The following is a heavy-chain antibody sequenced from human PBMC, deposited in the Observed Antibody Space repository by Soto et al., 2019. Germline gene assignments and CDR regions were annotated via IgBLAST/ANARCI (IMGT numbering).Heavy chain of an antibody. CDR3: TIRPDDPGVMNGFDI. J-gene: IGHJ3*02. D-gene: IGHD3-16*01. CDR2: IYPGDSDT. CDR1: EFTFTNYW. Sequence: EVQLVQSGAEVKKPGESLKISCKGSEFTFTNYWIGWVRQMPGKGLVWMGIIYPGDSDTRYSPSFQGQVTISADNSIGTAYLQWSSLKASDTAMYYCTIRPDDPGVMNGFDIWGQETMVTVSS. V-gene: IGHV5-51*01.